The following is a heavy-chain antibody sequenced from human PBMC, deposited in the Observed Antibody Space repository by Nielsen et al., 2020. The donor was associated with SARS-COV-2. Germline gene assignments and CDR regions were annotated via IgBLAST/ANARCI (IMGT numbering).Heavy chain of an antibody. D-gene: IGHD2-2*01. V-gene: IGHV3-11*05. Sequence: WIRQPPGKGLEWVSYISSSSSYTNYADSVKGRFTISRDNAKNSLYLQMNSLRAEDTAVYYCARDDCSSTSCYGYYYGMDVWGQGTTVNRLL. J-gene: IGHJ6*02. CDR2: ISSSSSYT. CDR3: ARDDCSSTSCYGYYYGMDV.